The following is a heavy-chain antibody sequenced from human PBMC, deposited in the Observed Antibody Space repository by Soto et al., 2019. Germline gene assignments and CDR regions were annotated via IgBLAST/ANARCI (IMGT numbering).Heavy chain of an antibody. J-gene: IGHJ4*02. CDR3: ARDGGDDKGYFDY. V-gene: IGHV3-30*04. Sequence: GGSLRLSCAASGFTFSSYAMHWVRQAPGKGLEWVAVISYDGSNKYYADSVKGRFTISRDNSKNTLYLQMNSLRAEDTAVYYCARDGGDDKGYFDYWGQGTLVTVSS. CDR2: ISYDGSNK. D-gene: IGHD3-16*01. CDR1: GFTFSSYA.